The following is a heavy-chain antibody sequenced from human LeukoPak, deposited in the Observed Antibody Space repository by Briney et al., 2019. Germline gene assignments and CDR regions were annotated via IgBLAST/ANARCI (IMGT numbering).Heavy chain of an antibody. CDR1: GGSFSGYY. D-gene: IGHD4-17*01. V-gene: IGHV4-59*01. CDR3: ARGETVTFADY. CDR2: IFYSGST. J-gene: IGHJ4*02. Sequence: SETLSLTCAVYGGSFSGYYWSWIRQPPGKGLEWIGYIFYSGSTNYNPSLKSRVTMSVDASKNQVSLRLSSVTAADTAVYYCARGETVTFADYWGQGTLVTVSS.